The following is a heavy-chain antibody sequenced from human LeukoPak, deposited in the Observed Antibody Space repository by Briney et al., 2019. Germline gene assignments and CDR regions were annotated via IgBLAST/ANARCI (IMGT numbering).Heavy chain of an antibody. CDR3: ARVSDISVAAYFDY. V-gene: IGHV3-21*04. D-gene: IGHD6-19*01. CDR1: GFTFSRYS. Sequence: GGSLRLSCAASGFTFSRYSMNWVRQAPGKGLEWVASISSSSSYIYYADSVKGRFTISRDNAKNSLYLQMNSLRAEDTALYYCARVSDISVAAYFDYWGQGTLVTVSS. J-gene: IGHJ4*02. CDR2: ISSSSSYI.